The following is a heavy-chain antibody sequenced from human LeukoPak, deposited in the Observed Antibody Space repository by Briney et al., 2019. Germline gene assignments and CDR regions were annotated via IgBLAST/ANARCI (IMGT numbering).Heavy chain of an antibody. V-gene: IGHV3-21*01. CDR2: ISSSSTYI. CDR3: AREGIAAAGKGGFDY. CDR1: GFTFSSYN. J-gene: IGHJ4*02. D-gene: IGHD6-13*01. Sequence: PGGSLRLSCAASGFTFSSYNMNWVRQAPGKGLEWVSSISSSSTYIYYADSVKGRFTISRDNAKNSLYLQMNSLRAEDTAVYYCAREGIAAAGKGGFDYWGQGTLVTVSS.